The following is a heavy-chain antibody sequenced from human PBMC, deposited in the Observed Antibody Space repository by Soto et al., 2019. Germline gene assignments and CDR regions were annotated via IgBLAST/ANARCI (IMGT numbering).Heavy chain of an antibody. Sequence: SETLSLTCTVSVGSISSSSYYWGWIRQPPWKGPEWIGSIYYSGSTYYNPSLKSRVTISVDTSKNQFSLKLSSVTAADTAVYYCARHEGGNYYDSSGYSYYFDYWGQGTLVTVS. J-gene: IGHJ4*02. CDR2: IYYSGST. CDR3: ARHEGGNYYDSSGYSYYFDY. V-gene: IGHV4-39*01. D-gene: IGHD3-22*01. CDR1: VGSISSSSYY.